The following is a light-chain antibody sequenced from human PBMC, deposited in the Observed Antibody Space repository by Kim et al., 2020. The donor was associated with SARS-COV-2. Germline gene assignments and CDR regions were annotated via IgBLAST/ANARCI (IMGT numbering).Light chain of an antibody. Sequence: GQTVTISCSGSNSHIGTNFVFWYQQLPGTAPKALIYRDDQRPSGVPDRFSGSKSGTSASLAINGLRSEDEADYYCAAWDDKLGGWVFGGGTQLTVL. CDR1: NSHIGTNF. V-gene: IGLV1-47*01. CDR2: RDD. CDR3: AAWDDKLGGWV. J-gene: IGLJ3*02.